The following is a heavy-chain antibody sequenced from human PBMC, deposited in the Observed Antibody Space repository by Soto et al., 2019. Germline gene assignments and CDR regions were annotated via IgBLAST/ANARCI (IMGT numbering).Heavy chain of an antibody. Sequence: GGSLRLSCAASGFTFSGSAMHWVRQASGKGLEWVGRIRSKANSYATAYAASVKGRFTISRDDSKNTAYLQMNSLKTEDTAVYYCTRLYDSSCHIWGYYYGMDVWRQGTTVTVS. J-gene: IGHJ6*01. CDR1: GFTFSGSA. V-gene: IGHV3-73*01. CDR2: IRSKANSYAT. D-gene: IGHD3-22*01. CDR3: TRLYDSSCHIWGYYYGMDV.